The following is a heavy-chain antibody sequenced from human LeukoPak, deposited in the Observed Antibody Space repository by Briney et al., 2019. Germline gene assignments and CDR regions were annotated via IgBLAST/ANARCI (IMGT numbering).Heavy chain of an antibody. D-gene: IGHD3-10*01. CDR3: AKKRVDGSGSYVYYYMDV. J-gene: IGHJ6*03. CDR1: RFTLSSYA. Sequence: GGSLRLSCAASRFTLSSYAMTWVRRAPGKGLEWVSSISGSGGGTYYADSVKGRFTISRDSSKSTLYLQMNSLRAEDTAVYYCAKKRVDGSGSYVYYYMDVWGKGTTVTVSS. CDR2: ISGSGGGT. V-gene: IGHV3-23*01.